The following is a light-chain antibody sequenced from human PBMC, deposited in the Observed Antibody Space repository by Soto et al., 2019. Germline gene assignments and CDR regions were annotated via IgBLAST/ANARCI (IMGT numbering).Light chain of an antibody. Sequence: QSALAQSPSASGSPGQSVTISCTGTSSDIGGYNSVSWYQQHPGKAPKVMIYDVTKRPSGVPDRFSGSKSGNTASLTVSALQAEDEAHYYCSSYKDRKNLVSGTGTKVTVL. V-gene: IGLV2-8*01. J-gene: IGLJ1*01. CDR3: SSYKDRKNLV. CDR2: DVT. CDR1: SSDIGGYNS.